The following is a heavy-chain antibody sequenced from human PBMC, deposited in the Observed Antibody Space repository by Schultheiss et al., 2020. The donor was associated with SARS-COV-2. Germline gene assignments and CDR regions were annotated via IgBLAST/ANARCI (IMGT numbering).Heavy chain of an antibody. CDR3: AKTPADTGMVTHYYFDY. Sequence: GGSLRLSCAASGFTFDDYAMHWVRQAPGKGLEWVSGINSDGSSTSYADSVKGRFTISRDNAKNTLYLQMNSLRAEDTAVYYCAKTPADTGMVTHYYFDYWGQGTLVTVSS. J-gene: IGHJ4*02. CDR1: GFTFDDYA. V-gene: IGHV3-74*01. CDR2: INSDGSST. D-gene: IGHD5-18*01.